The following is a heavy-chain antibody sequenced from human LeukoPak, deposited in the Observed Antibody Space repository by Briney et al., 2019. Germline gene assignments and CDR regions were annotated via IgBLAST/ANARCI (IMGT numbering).Heavy chain of an antibody. CDR1: GYTFTGYY. V-gene: IGHV1-2*02. CDR2: INPNSGGT. D-gene: IGHD1-1*01. Sequence: ASVKVSCKASGYTFTGYYMHWVRQAPGQGLEWMGWINPNSGGTNYAQKFQGRVTMTRDTSISTAYMELSRLRSDDTAVYYCARVRGTTPSPYFDYWGQGTMVTVSS. J-gene: IGHJ4*03. CDR3: ARVRGTTPSPYFDY.